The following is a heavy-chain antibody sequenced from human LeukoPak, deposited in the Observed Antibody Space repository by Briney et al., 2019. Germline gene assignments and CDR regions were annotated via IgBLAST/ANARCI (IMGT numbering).Heavy chain of an antibody. CDR1: GGTFSSYA. J-gene: IGHJ4*02. D-gene: IGHD3-22*01. Sequence: ASVKVSCKASGGTFSSYAISWVRQAPGQGLEWMGWINPNSGGTNYAQKFQGRVTMTRDTSISTAYMELSRLRSDDTAVYYCARHYYDSSGYQSWGQGTLVTVSS. CDR3: ARHYYDSSGYQS. V-gene: IGHV1-2*02. CDR2: INPNSGGT.